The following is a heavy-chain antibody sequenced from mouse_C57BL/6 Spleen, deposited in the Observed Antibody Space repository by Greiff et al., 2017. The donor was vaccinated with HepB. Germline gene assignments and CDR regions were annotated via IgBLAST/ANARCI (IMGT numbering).Heavy chain of an antibody. CDR3: ARFDYGSSYLAY. J-gene: IGHJ3*01. Sequence: QVQLQQSGAELVKPGASVKLSCKASGYTFTSYWMQWVKQRPGQGLEWIGEIDPSDSYTNYNQKFKGKATLTVDTSSSTAYMQLSSLTSEDSAVYYCARFDYGSSYLAYWGQGTLVTVSA. CDR1: GYTFTSYW. CDR2: IDPSDSYT. D-gene: IGHD1-1*01. V-gene: IGHV1-50*01.